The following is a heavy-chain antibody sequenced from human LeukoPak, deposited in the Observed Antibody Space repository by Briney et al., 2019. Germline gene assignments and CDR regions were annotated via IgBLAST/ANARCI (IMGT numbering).Heavy chain of an antibody. V-gene: IGHV4-39*02. CDR1: GGSISSSSYY. J-gene: IGHJ5*02. D-gene: IGHD3-10*01. Sequence: SETLSLTCTVSGGSISSSSYYWGWIRQPPGTGLEWIGSIYYSGSTYYNPSLKSRVTISVDTSKNQFSLKLSSVTAADTAVYYCAREEYGSGSPWGQGTLVTVSS. CDR2: IYYSGST. CDR3: AREEYGSGSP.